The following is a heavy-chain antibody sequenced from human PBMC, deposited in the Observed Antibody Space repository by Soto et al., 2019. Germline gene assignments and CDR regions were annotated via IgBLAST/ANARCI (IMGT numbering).Heavy chain of an antibody. V-gene: IGHV3-23*01. D-gene: IGHD6-19*01. Sequence: GGSLRLSCAASGFTFSSYAMSWVRQAPGKGLEWVSAISGSGGSTYYADSVKGRFTISRDNSKDTLYLQMNSLRAEDTAVYYCAKDQLDSSGWYSYYGLDVWGQGTTVTVSS. CDR2: ISGSGGST. CDR3: AKDQLDSSGWYSYYGLDV. CDR1: GFTFSSYA. J-gene: IGHJ6*02.